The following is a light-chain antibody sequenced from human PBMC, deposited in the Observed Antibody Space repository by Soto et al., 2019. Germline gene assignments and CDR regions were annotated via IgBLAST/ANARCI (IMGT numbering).Light chain of an antibody. Sequence: IVLTQSPATLSLYPGERATLSCRASQSVSTYLAWYQQKPGQAPRLLIFDASNRATGIPARFSGSGSGTDFTLTISSLEPDDFAVYYCQHRSNWPPWTFGQGTKV. J-gene: IGKJ1*01. CDR3: QHRSNWPPWT. CDR1: QSVSTY. CDR2: DAS. V-gene: IGKV3-11*01.